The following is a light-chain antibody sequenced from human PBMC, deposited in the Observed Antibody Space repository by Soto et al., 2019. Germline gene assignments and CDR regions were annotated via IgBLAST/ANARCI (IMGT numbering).Light chain of an antibody. CDR1: QSIDTW. J-gene: IGKJ2*01. CDR2: KAS. Sequence: DIQMTLSPSTLSASVGDRVTFTCRASQSIDTWLAWYQQKPGKAPNLLVYKASTLESGVPSRFSGSGFGTEFTLTISSLQPDDFATYYCQQYNSFPYTFGQGTRLEIK. V-gene: IGKV1-5*03. CDR3: QQYNSFPYT.